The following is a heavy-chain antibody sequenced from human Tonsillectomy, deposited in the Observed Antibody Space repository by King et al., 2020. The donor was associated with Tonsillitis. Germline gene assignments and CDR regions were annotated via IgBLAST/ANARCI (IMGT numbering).Heavy chain of an antibody. CDR1: GYTFTDYH. V-gene: IGHV1-2*02. D-gene: IGHD3-9*01. CDR3: ARENWFYDF. CDR2: IYPGNGDT. J-gene: IGHJ4*02. Sequence: QLVQSGAEVKKPGASVRVSCKTSGYTFTDYHFHWGRQAPGQGLEWMGWIYPGNGDTSYAQKFQGRLTLTRDTSIATAYMEVNGLTSDDTAVYYCARENWFYDFWGQGSPVTVSS.